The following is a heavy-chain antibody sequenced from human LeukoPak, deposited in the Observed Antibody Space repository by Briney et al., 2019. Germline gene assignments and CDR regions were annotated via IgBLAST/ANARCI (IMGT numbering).Heavy chain of an antibody. D-gene: IGHD6-19*01. CDR1: GFTFSSYG. Sequence: GGSLRLSCAASGFTFSSYGMHWVRQAPGKGLEWVAVISYDGSNKYYADSVKGRFTISRDNSKNTLYLQMNSLRAEDTAVCYCAKDLVSFSVAGINSGIDYWGQGTLVTVSS. CDR3: AKDLVSFSVAGINSGIDY. V-gene: IGHV3-30*18. J-gene: IGHJ4*02. CDR2: ISYDGSNK.